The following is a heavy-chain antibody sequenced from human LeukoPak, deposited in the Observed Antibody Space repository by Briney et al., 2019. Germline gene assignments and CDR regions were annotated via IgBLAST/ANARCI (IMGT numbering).Heavy chain of an antibody. V-gene: IGHV3-30*02. D-gene: IGHD3-3*01. Sequence: GSLRLSCAASGFTFSSYGMHWVRQAPGKGLEWVAFIRYDGSNKYYADSVKGRFTISRDNSKNTLYLQMNSLRAEDTAVYYCAKDVTIFGAVIYYFDYWGQGTLVTVSS. CDR2: IRYDGSNK. CDR1: GFTFSSYG. J-gene: IGHJ4*02. CDR3: AKDVTIFGAVIYYFDY.